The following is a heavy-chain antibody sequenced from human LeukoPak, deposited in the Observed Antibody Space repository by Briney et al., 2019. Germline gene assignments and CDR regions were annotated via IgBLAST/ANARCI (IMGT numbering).Heavy chain of an antibody. V-gene: IGHV1-8*02. CDR2: LNPTSGNT. D-gene: IGHD2-15*01. CDR1: GYTFTGYY. J-gene: IGHJ4*02. Sequence: GASVKVSCKASGYTFTGYYMHWVRQATGQGLEWMGWLNPTSGNTGCAQKFQGRVTMTRNTSISTAYMELSSLRSEDTAVYYCARGSPGGYCSGGSCPFFDSWGQGTLVTVSS. CDR3: ARGSPGGYCSGGSCPFFDS.